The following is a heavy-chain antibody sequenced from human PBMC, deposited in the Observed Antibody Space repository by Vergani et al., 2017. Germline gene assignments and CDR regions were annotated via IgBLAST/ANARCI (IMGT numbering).Heavy chain of an antibody. Sequence: QVQLQESGPGLVKPSETLSLTCTVSGGSISSYYWSWIRQPPGKGLEWIGYIYYSGSTNYNPSLKSRVTISVDTSKNQFSLKLSSVTAADTAVYYCAGVADCSSTSCYAYYYYYYYMDVWGKGTTVTVSS. D-gene: IGHD2-2*01. CDR1: GGSISSYY. CDR2: IYYSGST. CDR3: AGVADCSSTSCYAYYYYYYYMDV. V-gene: IGHV4-59*01. J-gene: IGHJ6*03.